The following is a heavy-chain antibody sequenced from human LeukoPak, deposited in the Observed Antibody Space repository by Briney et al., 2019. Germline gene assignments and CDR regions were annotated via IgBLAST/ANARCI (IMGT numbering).Heavy chain of an antibody. J-gene: IGHJ4*02. D-gene: IGHD1-26*01. CDR3: ARDRIVGATMAFDY. Sequence: GGSLRLSCAASGFTFSSYAMHWVRQAPGKGLVWVSRINSDGSSTSYADSVKGRFTISRDNAKNTLYLQMNSLRAEDTAVYYCARDRIVGATMAFDYWGQGTLVTVSS. CDR2: INSDGSST. CDR1: GFTFSSYA. V-gene: IGHV3-74*01.